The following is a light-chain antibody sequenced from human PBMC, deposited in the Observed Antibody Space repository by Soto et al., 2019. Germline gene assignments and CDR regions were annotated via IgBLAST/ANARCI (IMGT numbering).Light chain of an antibody. Sequence: DIQMTQSPSSLSASVGDRVTITCRASQGISNYLAWYQQKPGKVPKLLISDAYTLQSGVPSRFSGSGSGTDFTLTLSSLQPEDVATYYCQNYKRAPLLTFGPGTKVDL. CDR3: QNYKRAPLLT. J-gene: IGKJ3*01. CDR2: DAY. CDR1: QGISNY. V-gene: IGKV1-27*01.